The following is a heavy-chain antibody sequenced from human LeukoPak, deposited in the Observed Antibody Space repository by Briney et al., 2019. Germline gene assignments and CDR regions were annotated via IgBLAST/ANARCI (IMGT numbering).Heavy chain of an antibody. CDR1: GGTFSSYA. D-gene: IGHD4-17*01. CDR3: ARERGYGDNWFDP. V-gene: IGHV1-69*13. J-gene: IGHJ5*02. CDR2: IIPIFGTA. Sequence: SVKVSCKASGGTFSSYAISWVRQAPGQGLEWMGGIIPIFGTANYAQKFQGRVTITADESTSTAYMELSSLRSEDTAVYYCARERGYGDNWFDPWGQGTLVTVSS.